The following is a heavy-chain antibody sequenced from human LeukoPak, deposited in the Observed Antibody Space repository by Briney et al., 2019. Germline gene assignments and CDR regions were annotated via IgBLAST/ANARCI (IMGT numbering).Heavy chain of an antibody. CDR2: ISFSDNTI. Sequence: PGGSLRLSCVASGFTFSDYYMSWIRQAPGKGLEWVSYISFSDNTIYYADSVKGRFTISRDNAKNSLYQQLNSLRAEDTAVYYCARVTYDSGWYYSGDYWGQGTLVTVSS. J-gene: IGHJ4*02. CDR1: GFTFSDYY. V-gene: IGHV3-11*01. CDR3: ARVTYDSGWYYSGDY. D-gene: IGHD6-19*01.